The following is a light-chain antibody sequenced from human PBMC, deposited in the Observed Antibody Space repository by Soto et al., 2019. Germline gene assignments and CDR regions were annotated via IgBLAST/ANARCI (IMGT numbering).Light chain of an antibody. CDR2: DAS. V-gene: IGKV3-11*01. J-gene: IGKJ2*01. Sequence: EIVSTQSPATLALSPGERATLSCRASQSVSSYLAWYQQKPGQAPRLLIYDASKRATGIPARFSGSGSGTDFTLTISRLEPEDSAVYYCQQRANWPHTFGQGTQLEIK. CDR3: QQRANWPHT. CDR1: QSVSSY.